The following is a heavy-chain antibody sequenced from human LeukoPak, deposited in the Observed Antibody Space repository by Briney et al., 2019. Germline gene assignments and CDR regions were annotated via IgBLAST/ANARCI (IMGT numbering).Heavy chain of an antibody. CDR1: GFPFSNYE. CDR2: ISSSGSSI. Sequence: GGALRLSCVASGFPFSNYEMNWVRQAPGKGLEWVSYISSSGSSIYYADSVKGRFSISRDNAKNSLYLQMNSLRVEDTAVYYCASGGNIKWYWGQGTLVTVSS. CDR3: ASGGNIKWY. J-gene: IGHJ4*02. V-gene: IGHV3-48*03. D-gene: IGHD5-12*01.